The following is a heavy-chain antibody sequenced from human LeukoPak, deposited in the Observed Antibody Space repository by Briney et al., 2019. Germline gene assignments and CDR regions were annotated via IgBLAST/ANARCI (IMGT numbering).Heavy chain of an antibody. Sequence: SETLSLTCTVSGGSISSSSYYWGWIRQPPGKGLEWIGSIYYSGSTYYNPSLKSRVTISVDTSKNQFSLKLSSVTAADTAVYYCARDKTTRLSYDYVWGSYRSPYYFDYWGQGTLVTVSS. V-gene: IGHV4-39*02. CDR2: IYYSGST. CDR1: GGSISSSSYY. D-gene: IGHD3-16*02. J-gene: IGHJ4*02. CDR3: ARDKTTRLSYDYVWGSYRSPYYFDY.